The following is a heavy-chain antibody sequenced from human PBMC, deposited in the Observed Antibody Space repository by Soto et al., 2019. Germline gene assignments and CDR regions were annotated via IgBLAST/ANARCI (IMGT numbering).Heavy chain of an antibody. D-gene: IGHD6-13*01. CDR2: ISGGGSIT. CDR1: GFTFTNYA. CDR3: AKTIRGGYSSSWYYFDY. V-gene: IGHV3-23*01. J-gene: IGHJ4*02. Sequence: EVQLLESGGDLVQPGGSLRLSCAASGFTFTNYAMTWVRQAPGKGLEWVSTISGGGSITYYADSLKCRFTISRDNSKNTLYLQLNSLRAEDTAVYYCAKTIRGGYSSSWYYFDYWGQGTLVTVSS.